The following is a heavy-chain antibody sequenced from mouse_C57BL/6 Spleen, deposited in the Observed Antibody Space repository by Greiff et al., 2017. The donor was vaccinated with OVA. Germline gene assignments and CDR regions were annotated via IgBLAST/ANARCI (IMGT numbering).Heavy chain of an antibody. V-gene: IGHV1-9*01. D-gene: IGHD2-2*01. CDR1: GYTFTGYW. Sequence: QVQLQQSGAELMKPGASVKLSCKATGYTFTGYWIEWVKQRPGHGLEWIGEILPGSGSTNYNEKFKGKATLTADTSSNTAYMQLSSLTTEDSAIYYGARSPLYGYDRAMDYWGQGTSVTVSS. CDR2: ILPGSGST. CDR3: ARSPLYGYDRAMDY. J-gene: IGHJ4*01.